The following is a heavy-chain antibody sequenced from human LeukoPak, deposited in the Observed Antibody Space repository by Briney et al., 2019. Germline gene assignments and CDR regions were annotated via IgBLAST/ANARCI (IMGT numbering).Heavy chain of an antibody. CDR3: ARDKGGQLLLYYYGMDV. V-gene: IGHV3-21*01. J-gene: IGHJ6*02. Sequence: PGGSLRLSCAASGFTFSSYAMSWVRQAPGKGLEWVSSISSSSSYIYYADSVKGRFTISRDNAKNSLYLQMNSLRAEDTAVYYCARDKGGQLLLYYYGMDVWGQGTTVTVSS. D-gene: IGHD6-6*01. CDR1: GFTFSSYA. CDR2: ISSSSSYI.